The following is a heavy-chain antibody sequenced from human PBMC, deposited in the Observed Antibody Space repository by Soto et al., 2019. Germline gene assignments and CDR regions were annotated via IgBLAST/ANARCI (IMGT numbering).Heavy chain of an antibody. CDR2: IFDSGST. CDR3: AREITPLTHDWYFDL. J-gene: IGHJ2*01. CDR1: GGSISGGVHS. Sequence: SETLSLTCTVSGGSISGGVHSWSWIRQPPGKGLEWIGHIFDSGSTYYNPSLKSRLTISVDTSKNQFSLRLSSVTAADTAVYSCAREITPLTHDWYFDLWGRGTLVYVS. D-gene: IGHD2-21*02. V-gene: IGHV4-30-4*01.